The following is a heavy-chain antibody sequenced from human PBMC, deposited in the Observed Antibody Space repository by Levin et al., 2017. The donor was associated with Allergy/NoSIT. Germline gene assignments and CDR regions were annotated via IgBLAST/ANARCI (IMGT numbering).Heavy chain of an antibody. J-gene: IGHJ3*02. CDR1: GGSFSGYY. V-gene: IGHV4-34*01. D-gene: IGHD2-21*02. CDR2: INHSGNT. CDR3: ARVDRRNKRRIIMVTAIDAFEI. Sequence: PSETLSLTCAVYGGSFSGYYWSWIRQPPGKGLEWIGEINHSGNTNQNPSLKSRVTISADTSKNQFTLRLSSVTAADTAVYYCARVDRRNKRRIIMVTAIDAFEIWGQGTMVTVSS.